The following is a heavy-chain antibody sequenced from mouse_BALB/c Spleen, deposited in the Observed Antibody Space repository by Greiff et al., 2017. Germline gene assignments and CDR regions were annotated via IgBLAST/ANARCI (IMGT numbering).Heavy chain of an antibody. CDR1: GYTFTSYW. D-gene: IGHD1-2*01. CDR2: INPSNGRT. Sequence: VQLQQPGAELVKPGASVKLSCKASGYTFTSYWMHWVKQRPGQGLEWIGEINPSNGRTNYNEKFKSKATLTVDKSSSTAYMQLSSLTSEDSAVYYCAKGGLLRLGAMDYWGQGTSVTVSS. V-gene: IGHV1S81*02. CDR3: AKGGLLRLGAMDY. J-gene: IGHJ4*01.